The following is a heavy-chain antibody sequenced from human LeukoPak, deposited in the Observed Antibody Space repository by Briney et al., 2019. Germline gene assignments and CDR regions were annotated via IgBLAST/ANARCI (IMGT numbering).Heavy chain of an antibody. CDR3: AKGIYSSGWSYFDY. CDR1: GFTFSNSA. CDR2: LSGSGITT. Sequence: GGSLRLSCAASGFTFSNSAMSWVRQAPGKGLEWVSTLSGSGITTYYADSVTGRFTISRDNSKNTLYLQMNSLRAEDTAVYYCAKGIYSSGWSYFDYWATEPWSPSPQ. V-gene: IGHV3-23*01. D-gene: IGHD6-19*01. J-gene: IGHJ4*01.